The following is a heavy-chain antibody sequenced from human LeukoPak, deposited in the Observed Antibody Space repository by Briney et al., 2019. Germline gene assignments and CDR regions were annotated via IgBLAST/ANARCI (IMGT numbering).Heavy chain of an antibody. CDR2: ISYDGSNK. J-gene: IGHJ6*03. Sequence: PGGSLRLSCAASGFTFSSYAMHWVRQAPGKGLEWVAVISYDGSNKYYADSVKGRFTISRDNSKNTLYLQMNSLRAEDTAVYYCARGQIYCTNGVCYNYYYYYMDVWGKGTTVTVSS. V-gene: IGHV3-30*04. D-gene: IGHD2-8*01. CDR3: ARGQIYCTNGVCYNYYYYYMDV. CDR1: GFTFSSYA.